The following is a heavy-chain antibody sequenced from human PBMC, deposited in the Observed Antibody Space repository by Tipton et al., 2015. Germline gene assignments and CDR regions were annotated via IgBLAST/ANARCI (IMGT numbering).Heavy chain of an antibody. CDR1: GGSISGYY. D-gene: IGHD3-22*01. V-gene: IGHV4-59*07. J-gene: IGHJ4*02. Sequence: TLSLTCTVSGGSISGYYWSWIRQAPGKGLECIGYIYYTGSTTYNPSLGSRVTISLDTSNNQFSLKLSSVTAADTAIYYCARAYYYDSRAVYYFDYWGQGTLVTVSS. CDR3: ARAYYYDSRAVYYFDY. CDR2: IYYTGST.